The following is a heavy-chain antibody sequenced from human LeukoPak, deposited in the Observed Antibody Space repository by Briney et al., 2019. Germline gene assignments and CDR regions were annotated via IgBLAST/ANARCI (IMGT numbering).Heavy chain of an antibody. V-gene: IGHV3-23*01. CDR2: ISDNGRST. J-gene: IGHJ4*02. D-gene: IGHD1-7*01. CDR1: GFTFSSNA. CDR3: AKDLAGTTSFDY. Sequence: GGSLRLSCGASGFTFSSNAMYWVRQAPGKGLEWVSAISDNGRSTYYADSVKGRFTISRDKSKTTLYLQMNSLRAEDTAVYYCAKDLAGTTSFDYRGQGTLVTVSS.